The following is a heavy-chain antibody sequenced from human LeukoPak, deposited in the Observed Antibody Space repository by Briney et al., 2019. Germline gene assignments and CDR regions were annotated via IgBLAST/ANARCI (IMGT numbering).Heavy chain of an antibody. D-gene: IGHD2-2*01. Sequence: GGSLRLSCAISGFTLGSYSINWVRQAPGKGLEWVAVISYDGSNKYYADSVKGRFTISRGNSKNTLYLQMNSLRAEDTAVYYCAKDPRRGTVPAAIYYYFDYWGQGTLVTVSS. CDR1: GFTLGSYS. J-gene: IGHJ4*02. CDR2: ISYDGSNK. CDR3: AKDPRRGTVPAAIYYYFDY. V-gene: IGHV3-30*18.